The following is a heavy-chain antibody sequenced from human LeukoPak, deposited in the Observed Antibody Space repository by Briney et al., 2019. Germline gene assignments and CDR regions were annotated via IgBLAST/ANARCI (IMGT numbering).Heavy chain of an antibody. D-gene: IGHD6-13*01. J-gene: IGHJ6*03. CDR1: GGTFSSYA. CDR3: ARGSTRGHSSSWLYYYYYMDV. Sequence: GASVKVSCKASGGTFSSYAISWVRQATGQGLEWMGWMNPNSGNTGYAQKFQGRVTITRNTSISTAYMELSSLRSEDTAVYYCARGSTRGHSSSWLYYYYYMDVWGKGTTVTVSS. CDR2: MNPNSGNT. V-gene: IGHV1-8*03.